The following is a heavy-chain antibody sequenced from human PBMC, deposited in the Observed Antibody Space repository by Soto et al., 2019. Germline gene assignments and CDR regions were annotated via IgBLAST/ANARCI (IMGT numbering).Heavy chain of an antibody. D-gene: IGHD7-27*01. CDR3: ARHVPWGPHEDY. Sequence: QLQLQESGPGLVKPSETLSLTCTVSGGSISSSSYYWGWIRQPPGKGLEWIGSIYYSGSTYYNPSLKSRVTISVDTSKNQFSLKLSSVTAADTAVYYCARHVPWGPHEDYWGQGTLVTVSS. J-gene: IGHJ4*02. V-gene: IGHV4-39*01. CDR2: IYYSGST. CDR1: GGSISSSSYY.